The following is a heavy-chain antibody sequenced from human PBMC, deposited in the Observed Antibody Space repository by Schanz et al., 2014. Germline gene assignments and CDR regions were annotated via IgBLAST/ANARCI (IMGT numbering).Heavy chain of an antibody. CDR2: IRYDGSVK. V-gene: IGHV3-30*02. J-gene: IGHJ4*02. CDR3: AKSMYSTSWAFDF. D-gene: IGHD2-2*01. CDR1: GITFSGCG. Sequence: QVKLVESGGGVVQPGGSLRLSCATSGITFSGCGMHWVRQAPGKGLEWVTFIRYDGSVKYYVDSVKGRFTVSRDNSRKILYLQMDSLRPDDTAVYYCAKSMYSTSWAFDFWGQGAQVTVSS.